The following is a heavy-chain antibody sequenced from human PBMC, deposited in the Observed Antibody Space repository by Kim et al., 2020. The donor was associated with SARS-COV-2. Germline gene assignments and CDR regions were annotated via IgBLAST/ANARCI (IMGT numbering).Heavy chain of an antibody. J-gene: IGHJ3*02. D-gene: IGHD3-22*01. Sequence: GGSLRLSCAASGFTFSSYSMNWVRQAPGKGLEWVSSISSSSSYIYYADSVKGRFTISRDNAKNSLYLQMNSLRAEDTAVYYCARSPTMIVVELRGDAFDIWGQGTMVTVSS. CDR3: ARSPTMIVVELRGDAFDI. V-gene: IGHV3-21*01. CDR2: ISSSSSYI. CDR1: GFTFSSYS.